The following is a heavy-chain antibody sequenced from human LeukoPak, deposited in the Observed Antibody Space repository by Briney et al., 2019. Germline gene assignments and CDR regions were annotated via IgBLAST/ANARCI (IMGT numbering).Heavy chain of an antibody. CDR1: GGTFSSYA. CDR3: ARRGFGEGYYYYGMDV. V-gene: IGHV1-69*04. Sequence: SVKVSCQASGGTFSSYAISWVRQAPGQGLEWMGRIIPILGIANYAQKFQGRVTITADKSTSTAYMELSSLRSEDTAVYYCARRGFGEGYYYYGMDVWGQGTTVTVSS. CDR2: IIPILGIA. D-gene: IGHD3-10*01. J-gene: IGHJ6*02.